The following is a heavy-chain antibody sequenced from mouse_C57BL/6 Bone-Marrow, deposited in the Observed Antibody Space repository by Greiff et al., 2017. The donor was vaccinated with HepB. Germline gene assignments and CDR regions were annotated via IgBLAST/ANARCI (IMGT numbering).Heavy chain of an antibody. CDR3: ARDMITLDY. Sequence: EVMLVESGGGLVKPGGSLKLSCAASGFTFSSYAMSWVRQTPEKRLEWVATISDGGSYTYYPDNVKGRFTISRDNAKNNLYLQMSYLKSEDTAMYYCARDMITLDYWGQGTTLTVSS. CDR1: GFTFSSYA. V-gene: IGHV5-4*01. CDR2: ISDGGSYT. J-gene: IGHJ2*01. D-gene: IGHD2-4*01.